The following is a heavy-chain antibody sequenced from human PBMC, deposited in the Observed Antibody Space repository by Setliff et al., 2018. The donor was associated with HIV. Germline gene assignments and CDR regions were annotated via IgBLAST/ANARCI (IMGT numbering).Heavy chain of an antibody. CDR2: IYYTGST. J-gene: IGHJ4*02. Sequence: SSETLSLTCTVSGGSMSSYYWSWIRQPPGKGLEWIGSIYYTGSTDYNPSLMSRVTISLDTPKNQFSLKLNSVIAADTAVYYRARNRVPSSLWGQGTLVTVSS. CDR3: ARNRVPSSL. V-gene: IGHV4-59*01. D-gene: IGHD3-10*01. CDR1: GGSMSSYY.